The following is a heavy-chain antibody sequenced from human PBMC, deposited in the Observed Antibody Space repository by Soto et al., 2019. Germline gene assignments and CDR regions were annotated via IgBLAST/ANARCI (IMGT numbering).Heavy chain of an antibody. CDR1: GFTFSSYW. CDR3: ARENSSSWPRFDY. CDR2: INSDGSST. D-gene: IGHD6-13*01. Sequence: HPGGSLRLSCAASGFTFSSYWMHWVRQAPGKGLVWVSRINSDGSSTSYADSVKGRFTISRDNAKNTLYLQMNSLRAEDTAVYYCARENSSSWPRFDYWGQGTLVTVSS. V-gene: IGHV3-74*01. J-gene: IGHJ4*02.